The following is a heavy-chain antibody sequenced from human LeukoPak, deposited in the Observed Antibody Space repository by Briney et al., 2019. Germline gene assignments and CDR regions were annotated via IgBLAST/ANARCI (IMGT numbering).Heavy chain of an antibody. V-gene: IGHV3-43*01. J-gene: IGHJ4*02. Sequence: GGSLRLSCAASGFSLDEYNMHWVRQAPGKGLEWVSHITWDGVSALHTDAVKGRFTVSRDVSKNSLYLQMNSLRPEDTALYYCARDILPYCTGGMCSPFDHWGQGTQVTVS. CDR3: ARDILPYCTGGMCSPFDH. D-gene: IGHD2-8*02. CDR1: GFSLDEYN. CDR2: ITWDGVSA.